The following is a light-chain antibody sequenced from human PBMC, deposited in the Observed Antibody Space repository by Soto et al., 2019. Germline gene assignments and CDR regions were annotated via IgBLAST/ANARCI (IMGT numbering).Light chain of an antibody. V-gene: IGKV3-20*01. CDR1: EAISSTF. J-gene: IGKJ3*01. CDR3: QPYGRSQFT. CDR2: GVS. Sequence: EIVLTQSPGTLSLSPGERAALSCRASEAISSTFLAWYQQKPGQAPRLLIYGVSSRAAGIPDRFSGSGSGTDFTLTISRLEPEDFAVYYCQPYGRSQFTFGPGTRVDI.